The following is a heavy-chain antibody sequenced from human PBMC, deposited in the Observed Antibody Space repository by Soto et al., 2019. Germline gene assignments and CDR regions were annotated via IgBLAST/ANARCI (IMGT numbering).Heavy chain of an antibody. Sequence: EMQVVESGGGLVQPGGSLRLSCAASGFALSNFHRNWVRQAPGKGLQWVATIGGAGNDIHYADSVEGRFIVSRDNSKKTLHLQMAGLRNEDTAIYYCPKRFSDGWEAGMDVWGQGTTVTVSS. V-gene: IGHV3-23*04. D-gene: IGHD6-19*01. CDR2: IGGAGNDI. CDR3: PKRFSDGWEAGMDV. J-gene: IGHJ6*02. CDR1: GFALSNFH.